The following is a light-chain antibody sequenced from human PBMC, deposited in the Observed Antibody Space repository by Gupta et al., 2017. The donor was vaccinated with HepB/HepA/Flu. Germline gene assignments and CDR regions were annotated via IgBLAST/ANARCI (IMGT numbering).Light chain of an antibody. V-gene: IGKV3-20*01. CDR1: QSVSSSY. Sequence: EIVLTQSSGTLSLSPGERATLSCRASQSVSSSYLAWYQQKPGQAPRLLIYGASSRATGIPDRFSGSGSGTDFTLTISRLEPEDFAVYYCQHYGSSPWTFGQGTKVEIK. CDR3: QHYGSSPWT. CDR2: GAS. J-gene: IGKJ1*01.